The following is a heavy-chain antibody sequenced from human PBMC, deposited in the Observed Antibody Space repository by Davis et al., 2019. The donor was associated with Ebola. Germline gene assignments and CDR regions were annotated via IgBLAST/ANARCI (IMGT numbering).Heavy chain of an antibody. CDR3: ARGGSKRWLLDY. V-gene: IGHV3-30*07. J-gene: IGHJ4*02. Sequence: SVKGRFTISRDNSKNTLYLQMNSLRAEDTAVYYCARGGSKRWLLDYWGQGTLVTVSS. D-gene: IGHD5-24*01.